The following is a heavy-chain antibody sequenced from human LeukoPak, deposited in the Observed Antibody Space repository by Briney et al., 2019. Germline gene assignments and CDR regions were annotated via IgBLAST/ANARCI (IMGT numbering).Heavy chain of an antibody. CDR2: ISVSGDGT. J-gene: IGHJ2*01. V-gene: IGHV3-23*01. Sequence: PGGSLRLSCAASGFTFTSYAMSWVRQAPGKGLEWVSAISVSGDGTYYTNSVKGRFPISRDNSTYTLNLQMNSLRTEDTAIYYCATPQRSIAVAGTNWYFDLWGRGTLVTVSS. CDR1: GFTFTSYA. D-gene: IGHD6-19*01. CDR3: ATPQRSIAVAGTNWYFDL.